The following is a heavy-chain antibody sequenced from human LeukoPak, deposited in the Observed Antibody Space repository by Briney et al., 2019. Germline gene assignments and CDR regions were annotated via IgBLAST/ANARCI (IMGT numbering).Heavy chain of an antibody. D-gene: IGHD5-18*01. CDR1: GFTFSSYS. Sequence: GVSLRLSCAASGFTFSSYSMNWVRQAPGKGLEWVSSISSSSSYIYYADSVKGRFTISRDNAKNSLYLQMNSLRAEDTAVYYCARDRFVDTAMVPGPYNWFDPWGQGTLVTVSS. CDR3: ARDRFVDTAMVPGPYNWFDP. CDR2: ISSSSSYI. J-gene: IGHJ5*02. V-gene: IGHV3-21*01.